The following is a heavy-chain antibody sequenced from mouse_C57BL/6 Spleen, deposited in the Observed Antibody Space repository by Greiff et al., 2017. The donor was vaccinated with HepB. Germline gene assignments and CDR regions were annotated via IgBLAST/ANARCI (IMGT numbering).Heavy chain of an antibody. J-gene: IGHJ4*01. CDR2: IYPGDGDT. D-gene: IGHD1-1*01. CDR3: ATSYYYGSSDYYAMDY. CDR1: GYAFSSYW. Sequence: QVQLQQSGAELVKPGASVKISCKASGYAFSSYWMNWVKQRPGKGLEWIGQIYPGDGDTNYNGKFKGKATLTADKSSSTAYMQLSSLTSEDSAVYFCATSYYYGSSDYYAMDYWGQGTSVTVSS. V-gene: IGHV1-80*01.